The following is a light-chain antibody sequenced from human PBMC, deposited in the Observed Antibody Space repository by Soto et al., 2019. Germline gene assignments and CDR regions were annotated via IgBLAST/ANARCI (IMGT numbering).Light chain of an antibody. CDR1: DGPVTSYHY. Sequence: QAVVTQEASLTVSPGGSVTLTCGSSDGPVTSYHYPYWYQQRPGQVPRTLIYATTNRQSWAPARFSGSLVGVKAALTLSGAQPEDEADYYCLLAYSGGRVFGGGTKLTVL. V-gene: IGLV7-46*01. CDR2: ATT. J-gene: IGLJ2*01. CDR3: LLAYSGGRV.